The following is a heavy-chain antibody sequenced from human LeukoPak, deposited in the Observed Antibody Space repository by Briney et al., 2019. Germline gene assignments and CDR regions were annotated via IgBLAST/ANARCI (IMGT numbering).Heavy chain of an antibody. J-gene: IGHJ4*02. CDR1: GFTFSSYG. CDR2: ISYVGSNK. Sequence: PGGSLRLSCAASGFTFSSYGMHWVRQAPGKGLEWVAVISYVGSNKYYADSVKGRFTISRDNSKNTLYLQMNSLRAEDTAVYYCAIAPDYYDSSGSDYWGQGTLVTVSS. V-gene: IGHV3-30*03. D-gene: IGHD3-22*01. CDR3: AIAPDYYDSSGSDY.